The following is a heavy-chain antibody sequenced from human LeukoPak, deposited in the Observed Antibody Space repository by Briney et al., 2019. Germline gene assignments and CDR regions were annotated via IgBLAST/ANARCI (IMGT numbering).Heavy chain of an antibody. J-gene: IGHJ3*02. CDR1: GFTFSSYW. D-gene: IGHD6-13*01. CDR2: IKQDGSEK. CDR3: ARDPSAAAADDAFDI. V-gene: IGHV3-7*01. Sequence: GGSLRLSCAASGFTFSSYWMSWVRQAPGKGLEWVANIKQDGSEKYYVDSVKGRFTISRDNAKNSLYLQMNSLRAEDTAVYYCARDPSAAAADDAFDIWGQGTMVTVSS.